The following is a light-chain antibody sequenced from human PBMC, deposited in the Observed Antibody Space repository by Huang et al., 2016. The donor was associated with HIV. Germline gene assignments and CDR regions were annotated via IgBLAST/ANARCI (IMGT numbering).Light chain of an antibody. V-gene: IGKV1-39*01. CDR3: QQSYSTPYT. CDR1: QSSSSY. J-gene: IGKJ2*01. CDR2: AAS. Sequence: DIQMTQSPSFLAASVGDRVTITCRASQSSSSYLGWYQQKPGEAPRLLIYAASTLHSGVSSRISGSGSGTEFTLTISSLQPEDFATYYCQQSYSTPYTFGQGTKLEIK.